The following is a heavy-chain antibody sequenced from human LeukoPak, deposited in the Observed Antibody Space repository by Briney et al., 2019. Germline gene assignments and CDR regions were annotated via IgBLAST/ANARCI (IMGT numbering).Heavy chain of an antibody. CDR3: ARGMVVAATTNDAFDI. V-gene: IGHV4-59*01. D-gene: IGHD2-15*01. CDR2: IYSSGST. Sequence: SETLSLTCTVSGASISSYYWSWIRQPPGKGLEGIGYIYSSGSTNYNPSLKSRVTISVDTSKNQFSLKLSSVTAADTAVYYCARGMVVAATTNDAFDIWGQGTMVTVSS. J-gene: IGHJ3*02. CDR1: GASISSYY.